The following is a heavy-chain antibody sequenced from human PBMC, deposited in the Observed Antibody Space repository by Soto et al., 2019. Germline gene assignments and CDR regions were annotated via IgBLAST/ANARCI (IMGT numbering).Heavy chain of an antibody. CDR1: GGSVSSGVYY. Sequence: SETLSLTCTVSGGSVSSGVYYWSWIRQSSGKGLEWIGHISHSGTTKSNPSLKSPVTISLDTAKNQFSLKVTSVTAADTAMYYCARASFYYDTSGYAVGWLDPWGQGTRVTVSS. J-gene: IGHJ5*02. CDR2: ISHSGTT. D-gene: IGHD3-22*01. CDR3: ARASFYYDTSGYAVGWLDP. V-gene: IGHV4-61*08.